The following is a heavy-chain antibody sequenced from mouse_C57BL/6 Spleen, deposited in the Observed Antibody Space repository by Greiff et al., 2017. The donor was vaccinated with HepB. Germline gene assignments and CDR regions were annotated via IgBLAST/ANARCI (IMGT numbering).Heavy chain of an antibody. CDR3: ARDLYYYGSEDYFDY. J-gene: IGHJ2*01. D-gene: IGHD1-1*01. V-gene: IGHV1-82*01. CDR1: GYAFSSSW. Sequence: VQVVESGPELVKPGASVKISCKASGYAFSSSWMNWVKQRPGKGLEWIGRIYPGDGDTNYNGKFKGKATLTADKSSSTAYMQLSSLTSEDSAVYFCARDLYYYGSEDYFDYWGQGTTLTVSS. CDR2: IYPGDGDT.